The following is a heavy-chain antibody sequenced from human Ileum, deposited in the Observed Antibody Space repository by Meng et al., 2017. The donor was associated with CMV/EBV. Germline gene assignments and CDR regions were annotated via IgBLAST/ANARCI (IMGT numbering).Heavy chain of an antibody. Sequence: QQWGAGLLMTSEPLSLPCGVKGGSLRSFSWTCIRQPPGKGPEWIGDINHRGTTNYSPSLKSRVTISIDTSKKQFSLRLSSLTAADTAVYYCTRGRVGDWGFDFWGQGTLVTVSS. D-gene: IGHD1-26*01. V-gene: IGHV4-34*02. CDR2: INHRGTT. J-gene: IGHJ4*02. CDR1: GGSLRSFS. CDR3: TRGRVGDWGFDF.